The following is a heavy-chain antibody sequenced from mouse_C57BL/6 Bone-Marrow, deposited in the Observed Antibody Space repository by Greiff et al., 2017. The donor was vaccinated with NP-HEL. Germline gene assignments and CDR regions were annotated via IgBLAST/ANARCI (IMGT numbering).Heavy chain of an antibody. Sequence: QVQLQQPGPELVKPGASVKISCKASGYAFSSSWMNWVKQRPGKGLEWIGRIYPGDGDTNYNGKFKGKATLTVDKSSSTAYMQLSSLTSEDSAVYFCARGIYYGYDGGFDYWGQGTTLTVSS. CDR1: GYAFSSSW. CDR2: IYPGDGDT. V-gene: IGHV1-82*01. J-gene: IGHJ2*01. CDR3: ARGIYYGYDGGFDY. D-gene: IGHD2-2*01.